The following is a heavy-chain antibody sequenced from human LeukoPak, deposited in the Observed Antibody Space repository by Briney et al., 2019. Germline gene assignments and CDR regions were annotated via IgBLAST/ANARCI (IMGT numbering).Heavy chain of an antibody. CDR2: ISSSSSYI. CDR1: GFTFSSYS. D-gene: IGHD1-1*01. V-gene: IGHV3-21*01. CDR3: ARGTTGTTPTDY. Sequence: GSLILSCAASGFTFSSYSMNWVRQAPGKGLEWVSSISSSSSYIYYADSVKGRFTISRDNAKNSLYLQMNSLRAEGTAVYYCARGTTGTTPTDYWGQGTLVTVSS. J-gene: IGHJ4*02.